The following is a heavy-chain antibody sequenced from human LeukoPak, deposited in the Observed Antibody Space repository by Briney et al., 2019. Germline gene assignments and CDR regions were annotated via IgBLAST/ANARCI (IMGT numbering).Heavy chain of an antibody. CDR1: GYTFTIYC. CDR3: ARVGYCSGGSCYSDFENWFDP. D-gene: IGHD2-15*01. V-gene: IGHV5-51*01. J-gene: IGHJ5*02. CDR2: IYPGDSGT. Sequence: GESLTISCKGSGYTFTIYCIGWVRQMPGKGLEGMGIIYPGDSGTTYSPSFQGQVTISADKSISTAYLQWRSLKASDTAMYYCARVGYCSGGSCYSDFENWFDPWGQGTLVTVSS.